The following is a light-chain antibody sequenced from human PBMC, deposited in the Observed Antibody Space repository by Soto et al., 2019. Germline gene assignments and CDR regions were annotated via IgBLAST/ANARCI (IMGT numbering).Light chain of an antibody. V-gene: IGKV3-20*01. Sequence: DIVLRQSPGTLSLSPGQRATLSCRASQNIRSNYIAWFQQKPRQPPRPLIYGAINWATGIPARFSGSGSGTEFTLTISSLEPEDFVVYYCQQYHSPPLTFGPGTKVEIK. CDR2: GAI. J-gene: IGKJ1*01. CDR1: QNIRSNY. CDR3: QQYHSPPLT.